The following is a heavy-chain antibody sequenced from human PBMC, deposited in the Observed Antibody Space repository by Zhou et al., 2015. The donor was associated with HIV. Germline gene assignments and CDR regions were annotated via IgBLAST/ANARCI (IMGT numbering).Heavy chain of an antibody. CDR3: ARERGGYDSSGYVHGWYFDL. J-gene: IGHJ2*01. CDR1: GGTFSGSD. Sequence: LMQSGTEVTKPGSSVKVSCKASGGTFSGSDISWVRQAPGQGLEWMGGITPMFDIKNYAQKFRARLNITVDQSTNTAYMELSSLTSEDAAIYFCARERGGYDSSGYVHGWYFDLWGPGTLVTVAS. D-gene: IGHD3-22*01. CDR2: ITPMFDIK. V-gene: IGHV1-69*17.